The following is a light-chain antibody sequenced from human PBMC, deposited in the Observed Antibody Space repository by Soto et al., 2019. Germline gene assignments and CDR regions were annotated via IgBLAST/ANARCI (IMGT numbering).Light chain of an antibody. V-gene: IGKV3-15*01. J-gene: IGKJ3*01. CDR2: GAS. Sequence: EIVMTQSPATLSVSLGERATLSCRASQSVSSKLVWYQQKPGQAPRVLMYGASTRAAGIPARFSGSGSGTEFTLTISSLQSEDFAVYYCQQYNIWPRTFGPGTTVDIK. CDR3: QQYNIWPRT. CDR1: QSVSSK.